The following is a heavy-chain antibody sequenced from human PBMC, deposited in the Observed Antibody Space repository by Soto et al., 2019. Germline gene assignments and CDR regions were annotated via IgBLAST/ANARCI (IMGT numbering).Heavy chain of an antibody. CDR2: ISWNSGSI. J-gene: IGHJ5*02. CDR1: GFTFDDYA. Sequence: EVQLVESGGGLVQPGRSLRLSCAASGFTFDDYAMHWVRQAPGKGLEWVSGISWNSGSIGYADSVKGRFTISRDNAKNSLYLQMNSLRAEDTALYYCAKDTCRSGGSCPTWFDPWGQGTLDTVSS. CDR3: AKDTCRSGGSCPTWFDP. D-gene: IGHD2-15*01. V-gene: IGHV3-9*01.